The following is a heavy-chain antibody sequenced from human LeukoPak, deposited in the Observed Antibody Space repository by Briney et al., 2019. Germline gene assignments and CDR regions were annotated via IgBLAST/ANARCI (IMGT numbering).Heavy chain of an antibody. CDR1: GFTFSSYW. CDR3: ARDAVDTANAV. J-gene: IGHJ6*02. Sequence: GGSLRLSCAASGFTFSSYWMNWVRQAPGKGLVWVSRTASDGSSTTYADSVKGRFSISRDNAKNTLYLQMNSLRAEDTAVYYCARDAVDTANAVWGQGTTVTVSS. CDR2: TASDGSST. D-gene: IGHD5-18*01. V-gene: IGHV3-74*01.